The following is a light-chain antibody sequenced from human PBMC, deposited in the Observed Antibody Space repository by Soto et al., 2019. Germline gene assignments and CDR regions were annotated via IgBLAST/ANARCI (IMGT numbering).Light chain of an antibody. CDR3: CSYAGSYTYV. J-gene: IGLJ1*01. V-gene: IGLV2-11*01. Sequence: QSALTQPRSVSGSPGQSVTISCTGTSNDVGAYNYVSWYQQHPGKAPRLMIYDVSKRPSGVPDRFSGSKSGNTASLTISGLQAEDEADYYCCSYAGSYTYVFGTGTKVTVL. CDR2: DVS. CDR1: SNDVGAYNY.